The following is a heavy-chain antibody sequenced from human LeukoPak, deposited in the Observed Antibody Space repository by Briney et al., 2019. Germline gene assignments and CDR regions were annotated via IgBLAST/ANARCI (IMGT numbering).Heavy chain of an antibody. Sequence: GGSLRLSCTASGFTFSTYWMLWVRQGPGKGLVWVSRTYADGTGIEYADSVKGRFTISRDNAKNTLYLQMNSLRAEDTAVYYCVRLTTGNAFDIWGQGTMVTVSS. D-gene: IGHD1-1*01. J-gene: IGHJ3*02. V-gene: IGHV3-74*03. CDR2: TYADGTGI. CDR1: GFTFSTYW. CDR3: VRLTTGNAFDI.